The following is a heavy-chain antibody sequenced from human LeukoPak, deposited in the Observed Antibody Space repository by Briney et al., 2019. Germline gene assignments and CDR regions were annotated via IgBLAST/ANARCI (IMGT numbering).Heavy chain of an antibody. D-gene: IGHD1-26*01. Sequence: GGSLRLSCAASGFTFSTYSMNWVRQAPGKGLEWISYISSSSSDRNYADSVKGRFAISRDNAQNSLYLQTSSLRAEDTAVYYCVRDSQVGDTADLGYWGQGTLVTVSS. CDR2: ISSSSSDR. J-gene: IGHJ4*02. CDR1: GFTFSTYS. CDR3: VRDSQVGDTADLGY. V-gene: IGHV3-48*01.